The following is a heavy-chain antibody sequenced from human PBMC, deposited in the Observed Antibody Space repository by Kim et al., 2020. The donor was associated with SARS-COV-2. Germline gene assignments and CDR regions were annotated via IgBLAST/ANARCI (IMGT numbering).Heavy chain of an antibody. Sequence: ASVKVSCKASGYTFTGYYMHWVRQAPGQGLEWMGWINPNSGGTNYAQKFQGWVIMTRDTSISTAYMELSRLRSDDTAVYYCVRTGMGANYYYYGMDVWGQGTTVTVSS. CDR3: VRTGMGANYYYYGMDV. D-gene: IGHD3-16*01. CDR1: GYTFTGYY. J-gene: IGHJ6*02. V-gene: IGHV1-2*04. CDR2: INPNSGGT.